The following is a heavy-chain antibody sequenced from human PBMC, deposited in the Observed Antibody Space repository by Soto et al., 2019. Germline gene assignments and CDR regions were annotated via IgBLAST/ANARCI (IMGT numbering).Heavy chain of an antibody. Sequence: QVQLVQSGAEVKKPGSSVKVSCKASGGTFSSYAISWVRQAPGQGLEWMGGIIPIFGTANYAQKFQGRVTITADESTSTAYMELSSLRSEDTAVYYCARDHSGDVYNHDGAFDIWGQGTMVTVSS. D-gene: IGHD3-10*01. CDR1: GGTFSSYA. CDR2: IIPIFGTA. CDR3: ARDHSGDVYNHDGAFDI. V-gene: IGHV1-69*01. J-gene: IGHJ3*02.